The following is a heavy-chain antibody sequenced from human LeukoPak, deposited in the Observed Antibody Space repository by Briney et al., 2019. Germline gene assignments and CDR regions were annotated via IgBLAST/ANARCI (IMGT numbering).Heavy chain of an antibody. J-gene: IGHJ4*02. V-gene: IGHV4-39*01. D-gene: IGHD6-25*01. CDR1: GGSISSSSYY. Sequence: ETLSLTCTVSGGSISSSSYYWGWIRQPPGKGLEWIGSIYYSGSTYYNPSLKSRVTISVDTSKNQFSLKLSSVTAADTAVYYCARRGSSGRSFDYWGQGTLVIVSS. CDR3: ARRGSSGRSFDY. CDR2: IYYSGST.